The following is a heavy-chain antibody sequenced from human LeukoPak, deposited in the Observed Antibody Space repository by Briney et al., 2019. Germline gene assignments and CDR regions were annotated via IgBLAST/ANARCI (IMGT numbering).Heavy chain of an antibody. CDR2: IYYSGST. CDR1: GGPISTYY. J-gene: IGHJ4*02. D-gene: IGHD4-11*01. CDR3: ARDRVRGNSNPFFDY. Sequence: KTSETLSLTCTVSGGPISTYYWNWIRQPPGKGLEWIGYIYYSGSTNYNPSLKSRVTISVDTSKNQFSLKLSSVTAADTAVHYCARDRVRGNSNPFFDYWGQGTLVTVSS. V-gene: IGHV4-59*01.